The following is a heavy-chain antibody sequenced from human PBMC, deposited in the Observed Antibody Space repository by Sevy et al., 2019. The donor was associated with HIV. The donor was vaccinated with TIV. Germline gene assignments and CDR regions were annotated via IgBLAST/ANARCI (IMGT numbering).Heavy chain of an antibody. Sequence: GGSLRLSCLASGFTFSKNWMSWVRQAPGKGLEWVGRIKSKTEGGTTDYAAPVKGRFTILRDDSKTTLYLQMNSLKTEDTAVYYCATEPIEGSYYDSSGFYDIYYYGMDVWGQGTTVTVSS. CDR2: IKSKTEGGTT. J-gene: IGHJ6*02. CDR3: ATEPIEGSYYDSSGFYDIYYYGMDV. CDR1: GFTFSKNW. V-gene: IGHV3-15*01. D-gene: IGHD3-22*01.